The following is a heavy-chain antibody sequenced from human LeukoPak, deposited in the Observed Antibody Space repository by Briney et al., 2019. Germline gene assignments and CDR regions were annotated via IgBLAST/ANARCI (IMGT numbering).Heavy chain of an antibody. Sequence: SQTLSLTCTVSGGSISSGGYYWSWIRQHPGKGLEWIGYIYYSGSTYYNPSLKSRVTISVDTSKNQFSLKLSSVTAADTAVYYCARDGLAYCGGDCYSGVGWFDPWGQGTLVTVSS. CDR1: GGSISSGGYY. D-gene: IGHD2-21*02. J-gene: IGHJ5*02. CDR2: IYYSGST. CDR3: ARDGLAYCGGDCYSGVGWFDP. V-gene: IGHV4-31*03.